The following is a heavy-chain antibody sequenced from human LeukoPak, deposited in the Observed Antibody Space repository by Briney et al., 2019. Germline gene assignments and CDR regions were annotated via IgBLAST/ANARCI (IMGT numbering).Heavy chain of an antibody. Sequence: PSETLSLTCTVSGGSISSRYWSWIRQPPGKGLEWIGYIYYSGSTNYNPSLKSRVTISVDTSKNQFSLKLSSVTAADTAVYYCARHASVRYFDWLFNYWGQGTLVTVSS. V-gene: IGHV4-59*08. CDR3: ARHASVRYFDWLFNY. J-gene: IGHJ4*02. CDR2: IYYSGST. CDR1: GGSISSRY. D-gene: IGHD3-9*01.